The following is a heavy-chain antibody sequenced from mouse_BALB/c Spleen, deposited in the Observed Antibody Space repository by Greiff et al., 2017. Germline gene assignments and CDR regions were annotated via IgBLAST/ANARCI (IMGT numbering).Heavy chain of an antibody. Sequence: QVQLQQPGAELVKPGASVKLSCKASGYTFTSYWMHWVKQRPGQGLEWIGEINPSNGRTNYNEKFKSKATLTVDKSSSTAYMQLSSLTSEDSAVYYYARGRIYDYGGFAYWGQGTLVTVSA. D-gene: IGHD2-4*01. CDR3: ARGRIYDYGGFAY. CDR2: INPSNGRT. CDR1: GYTFTSYW. V-gene: IGHV1S81*02. J-gene: IGHJ3*01.